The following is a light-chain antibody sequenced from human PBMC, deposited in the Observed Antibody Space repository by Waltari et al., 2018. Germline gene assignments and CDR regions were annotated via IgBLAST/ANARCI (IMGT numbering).Light chain of an antibody. J-gene: IGKJ1*01. CDR2: GAT. CDR1: QSVSRA. Sequence: EVVLTQSPRTLSSSPGERATLSCRASQSVSRALAWYQQKPGQAPRLLIYGATTRATGIPDRFSGSGSGTDFSLTISRLEPADSAMYYCQHYVRLPATFGQGTKVEIK. V-gene: IGKV3-20*01. CDR3: QHYVRLPAT.